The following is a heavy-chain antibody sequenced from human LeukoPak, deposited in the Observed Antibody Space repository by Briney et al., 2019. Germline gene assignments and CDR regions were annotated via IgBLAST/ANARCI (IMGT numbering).Heavy chain of an antibody. CDR1: GFAFSSYG. J-gene: IGHJ4*02. Sequence: GGSLRLSCAASGFAFSSYGMHWVRQAPGKGLEWVAVISYDGSNKYFADSVKGRFTISRDNFKNTLSLQMNSLRAEDTAVYYCAKARIAAAAYYFDYWGQGTLVTVSS. D-gene: IGHD6-13*01. CDR3: AKARIAAAAYYFDY. V-gene: IGHV3-30*18. CDR2: ISYDGSNK.